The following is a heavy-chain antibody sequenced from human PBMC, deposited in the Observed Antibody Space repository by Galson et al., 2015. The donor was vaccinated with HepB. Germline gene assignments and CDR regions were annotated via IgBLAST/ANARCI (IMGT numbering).Heavy chain of an antibody. V-gene: IGHV1-18*04. CDR3: ARRYYDSSGYYYFDY. Sequence: ASGYTFTSSGISWVRQAPGQGLEWMGWISAYNGNTNYAQKLQGRVTMTTDTSTSTAYMELRSLRSDDTAVYYCARRYYDSSGYYYFDYWGQGTLVTVSS. CDR2: ISAYNGNT. J-gene: IGHJ4*02. D-gene: IGHD3-22*01. CDR1: GYTFTSSG.